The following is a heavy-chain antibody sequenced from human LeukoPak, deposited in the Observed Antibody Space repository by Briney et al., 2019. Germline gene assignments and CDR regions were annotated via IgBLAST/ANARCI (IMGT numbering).Heavy chain of an antibody. CDR3: ARHPTGTTPWNWFDP. CDR1: GFTFSSYA. D-gene: IGHD1-7*01. Sequence: GSLRLSCAASGFTFSSYAMSWIRQPPGKGLEWIGYIYYSGSTNYNPSLKSRVTISVDTSKNQFSLKLSSVTAADTAVYYCARHPTGTTPWNWFDPWGQGTLVTVSS. CDR2: IYYSGST. J-gene: IGHJ5*02. V-gene: IGHV4-59*08.